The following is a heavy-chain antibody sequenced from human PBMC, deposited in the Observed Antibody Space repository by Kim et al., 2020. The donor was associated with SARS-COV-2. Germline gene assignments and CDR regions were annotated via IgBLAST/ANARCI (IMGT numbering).Heavy chain of an antibody. J-gene: IGHJ6*02. CDR2: ISYDGSNK. CDR1: GFTFSSYG. V-gene: IGHV3-30*18. CDR3: AKDLRSSSWYYYYYGMDV. D-gene: IGHD6-13*01. Sequence: GGSLRLSCAASGFTFSSYGMHWVRQAPGKGLEWVAVISYDGSNKYYADSVKGRFTISRDNSKNTLYLQMNSLRAEDTAVYYCAKDLRSSSWYYYYYGMDVWGQGTTVTVSS.